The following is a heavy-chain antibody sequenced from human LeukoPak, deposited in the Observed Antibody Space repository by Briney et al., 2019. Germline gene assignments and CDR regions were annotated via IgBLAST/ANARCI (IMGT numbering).Heavy chain of an antibody. J-gene: IGHJ4*02. V-gene: IGHV3-7*01. CDR2: MKPDGSEK. CDR1: GFTFSSYW. D-gene: IGHD2-2*02. CDR3: ARDPRQSHLVYTTGDY. Sequence: PGGXLRLSCEVSGFTFSSYWMSWVRQAPGKGLEGVANMKPDGSEKYYVDSVKGRFTISRDNSKNSLYLQMNSLRAEDTAVYYCARDPRQSHLVYTTGDYWGQGTLVTVPS.